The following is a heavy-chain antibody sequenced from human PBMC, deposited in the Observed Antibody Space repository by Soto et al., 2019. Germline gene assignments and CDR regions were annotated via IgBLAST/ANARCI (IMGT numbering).Heavy chain of an antibody. CDR3: GSGYSSNSTKHPSWKKVHYYFYGMDV. D-gene: IGHD6-13*01. V-gene: IGHV5-51*01. CDR1: GYSFTSYW. CDR2: IYPGDSDT. J-gene: IGHJ6*02. Sequence: GESLKISCKGSGYSFTSYWIGWVRQMPGKGLEWMGIIYPGDSDTRYSPSFQGQVTISADKSISTAYLQWSSLKASDTAMYYCGSGYSSNSTKHPSWKKVHYYFYGMDVWGHGTTVTVSS.